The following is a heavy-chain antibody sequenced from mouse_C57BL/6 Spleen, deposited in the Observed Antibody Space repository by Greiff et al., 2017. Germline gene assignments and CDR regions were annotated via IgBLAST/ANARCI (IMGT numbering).Heavy chain of an antibody. V-gene: IGHV5-12*01. Sequence: EVQVVESGGGLVQPGGSLKLSCAASGFTFSDYYMYWVRQTPEKRLEWVAYISNGGGSTYYPDTVKGRFTISRDNAKNTLYLQMSRLKSEDTAMYYCARQWGQYYFDYWGQGTTLTVSS. CDR1: GFTFSDYY. CDR2: ISNGGGST. D-gene: IGHD6-1*01. J-gene: IGHJ2*01. CDR3: ARQWGQYYFDY.